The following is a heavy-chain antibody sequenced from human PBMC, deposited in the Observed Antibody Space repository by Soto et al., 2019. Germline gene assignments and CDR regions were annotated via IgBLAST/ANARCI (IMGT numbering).Heavy chain of an antibody. CDR1: GGTFSSYA. Sequence: QVQLVQSGAEVKKPGSSVKVSCKASGGTFSSYAISWVRQAPGQGLEWMGGIISIFGTANYAQKFQGRVTISADESTSTAYMELSTLRSEDTAVYYCARHVPAAGYYYGVDVWGQGTTVTVSS. J-gene: IGHJ6*02. CDR3: ARHVPAAGYYYGVDV. CDR2: IISIFGTA. D-gene: IGHD2-2*01. V-gene: IGHV1-69*12.